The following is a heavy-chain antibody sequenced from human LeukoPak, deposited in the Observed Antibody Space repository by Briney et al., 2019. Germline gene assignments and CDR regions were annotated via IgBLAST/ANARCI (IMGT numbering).Heavy chain of an antibody. D-gene: IGHD3-9*01. J-gene: IGHJ4*02. CDR3: AEEDLRYFDWRRGVPEFDY. V-gene: IGHV3-66*01. CDR1: GFSIRNNY. CDR2: IYAGEKI. Sequence: GGSLRLSCVVSGFSIRNNYVSWVRQGPGKGLEWVSVIYAGEKIHYADSVKGRFTISRDNSKNTVYLQMNSLRDEDTALYYCAEEDLRYFDWRRGVPEFDYWGQGTLVTVSS.